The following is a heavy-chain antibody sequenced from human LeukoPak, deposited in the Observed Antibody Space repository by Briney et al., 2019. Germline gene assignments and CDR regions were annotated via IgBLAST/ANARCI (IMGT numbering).Heavy chain of an antibody. CDR1: GGSISSGSYY. J-gene: IGHJ6*02. CDR2: IYTSGST. CDR3: ARLIWSGASAGMDV. V-gene: IGHV4-61*02. Sequence: SETLSLTCTVSGGSISSGSYYWSWIRQPAGKGLEWIGCIYTSGSTNYNPSLKSRVTISVDTSKNQFSLKLSSVTAADTAVYYCARLIWSGASAGMDVWGQGTTVTVSS. D-gene: IGHD3-3*01.